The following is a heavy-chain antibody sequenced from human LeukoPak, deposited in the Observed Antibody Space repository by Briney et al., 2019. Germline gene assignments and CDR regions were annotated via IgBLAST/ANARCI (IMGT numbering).Heavy chain of an antibody. D-gene: IGHD2-2*01. J-gene: IGHJ5*02. CDR2: ISAYNGNT. Sequence: ASVKVSCKASGYTFTSYGISWVRQAPGQGLEWMGWISAYNGNTNYAQKLQGRVTMTTDTSTSTAYMELRSLRSDDTAVYYCARGTSSTSERGNWFDPWGQGTLVTVSS. CDR3: ARGTSSTSERGNWFDP. CDR1: GYTFTSYG. V-gene: IGHV1-18*01.